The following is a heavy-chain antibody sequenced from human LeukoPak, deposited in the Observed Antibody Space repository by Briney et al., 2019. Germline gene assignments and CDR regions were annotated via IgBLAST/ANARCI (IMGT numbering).Heavy chain of an antibody. CDR2: IWYDGSNK. V-gene: IGHV3-33*01. J-gene: IGHJ4*02. CDR3: ASHAGYCSGGSCYPGQFDY. CDR1: GFTFSTFG. Sequence: GRSLRLSCAASGFTFSTFGMQWVRQAPGKGLEWVAVIWYDGSNKYYADSVKGRFTISRDNSKNTRYLQMNSLRAEDTAVYYCASHAGYCSGGSCYPGQFDYWGQGTLVTVSS. D-gene: IGHD2-15*01.